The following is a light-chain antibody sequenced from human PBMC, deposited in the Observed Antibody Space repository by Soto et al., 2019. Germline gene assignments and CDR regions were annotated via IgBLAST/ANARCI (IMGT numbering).Light chain of an antibody. CDR3: SSYTSSSTLLV. J-gene: IGLJ2*01. CDR1: NSDIGGYNY. CDR2: EVG. V-gene: IGLV2-14*01. Sequence: QSALTQPASVSGSPGQSITISCTGTNSDIGGYNYVSWYQQHPGKAPKLLIYEVGNRPSGVSNRFSGSKSGNTASLTVSGLQAEDEADYYCSSYTSSSTLLVFGGGTKLPVL.